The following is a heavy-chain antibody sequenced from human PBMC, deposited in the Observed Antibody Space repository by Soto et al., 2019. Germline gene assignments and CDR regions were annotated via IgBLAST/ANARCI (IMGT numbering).Heavy chain of an antibody. D-gene: IGHD2-2*01. V-gene: IGHV4-39*02. Sequence: SEALSVTCSVSGGSINYNSYYWGCVRQPPGKGLEWVGGIFYTGTTYYSPSLKDRVTISVDTSKNSFSLNLTSVTAADTAVYFCARLVVVAPVANAWGQGTLVTVSS. CDR2: IFYTGTT. CDR1: GGSINYNSYY. CDR3: ARLVVVAPVANA. J-gene: IGHJ5*02.